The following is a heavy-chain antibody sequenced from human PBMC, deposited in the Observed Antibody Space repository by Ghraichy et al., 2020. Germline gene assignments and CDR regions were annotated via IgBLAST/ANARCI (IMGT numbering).Heavy chain of an antibody. CDR3: ARHADRGVGHQYGMDV. D-gene: IGHD1-26*01. CDR1: GGSIISNSHW. CDR2: ILYSGTGGST. J-gene: IGHJ6*02. Sequence: SETLSLTCTVSGGSIISNSHWWGWIRQPPGKGLEWIASILYSGTGGSTEYHPSLKSRVTISVDTSMNQVSLKLNSVTAADTAVYYCARHADRGVGHQYGMDVWGQGTTVTASS. V-gene: IGHV4-39*01.